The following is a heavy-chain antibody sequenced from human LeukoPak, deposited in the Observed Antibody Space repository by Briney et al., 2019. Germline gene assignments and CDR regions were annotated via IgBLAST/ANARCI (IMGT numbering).Heavy chain of an antibody. CDR2: INHSGST. Sequence: SETLSLTCAVYGGSFSGYYRSWIRQPPGKGLEWIGEINHSGSTNYNPSLKSRVTISVDTSKNQFSLKLSSVTAADTAVYYCARGSPYSKGNDYWGQGTLVTVSS. CDR1: GGSFSGYY. D-gene: IGHD4-11*01. V-gene: IGHV4-34*01. CDR3: ARGSPYSKGNDY. J-gene: IGHJ4*02.